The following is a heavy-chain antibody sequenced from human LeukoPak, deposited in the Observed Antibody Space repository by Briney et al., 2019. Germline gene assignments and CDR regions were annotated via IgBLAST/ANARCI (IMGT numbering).Heavy chain of an antibody. V-gene: IGHV3-20*04. D-gene: IGHD1-26*01. CDR2: INWNGGKT. Sequence: GGSLRLSCAASGFTFDDYGMSWVHQAPGKGLEWVSGINWNGGKTGYADSVKGRFSISRDNAKNSLYLQMNSLRVEDTAIYYCAKDRTVGASYWYFDLWGRGTLVTVSS. J-gene: IGHJ2*01. CDR3: AKDRTVGASYWYFDL. CDR1: GFTFDDYG.